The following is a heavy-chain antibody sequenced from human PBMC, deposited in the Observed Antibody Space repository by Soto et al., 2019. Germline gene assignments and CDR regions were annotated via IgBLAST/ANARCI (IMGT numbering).Heavy chain of an antibody. Sequence: QVQLQESGPGLVKPSQTLSLTCTVSGGSISSGGYYWSWIRQHPGKGLEWIGYIYYSGRTYYNPSLKSRVTISVDTSKNQFSLKLSSVTAADTAAYYCARAGHSSSSEGANWFDPWGQGTLVTVSS. V-gene: IGHV4-31*03. CDR1: GGSISSGGYY. CDR2: IYYSGRT. D-gene: IGHD6-6*01. CDR3: ARAGHSSSSEGANWFDP. J-gene: IGHJ5*02.